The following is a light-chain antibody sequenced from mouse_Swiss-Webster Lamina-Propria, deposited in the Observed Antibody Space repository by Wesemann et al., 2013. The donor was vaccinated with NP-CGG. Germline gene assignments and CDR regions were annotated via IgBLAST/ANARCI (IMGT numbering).Light chain of an antibody. J-gene: IGKJ1*01. CDR1: QSVSTSSYSY. V-gene: IGKV3-12*01. Sequence: IVLTQSPASLAVSLGQRATISCRASQSVSTSSYSYMHWYQQKPGQPPKLLIYLASNLESGVPARFSGSGSRTDFTLTIDPVEADDAATYYCQQNNEDPPTFGGGTKLEIK. CDR2: LAS. CDR3: QQNNEDPPT.